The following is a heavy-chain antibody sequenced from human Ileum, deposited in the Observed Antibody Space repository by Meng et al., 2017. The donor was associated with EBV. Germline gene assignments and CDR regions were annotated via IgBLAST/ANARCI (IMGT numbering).Heavy chain of an antibody. J-gene: IGHJ4*02. V-gene: IGHV3-53*01. D-gene: IGHD2-21*02. CDR1: GITVRSNY. CDR2: IYSGGST. Sequence: VELVGSGGGVFQPGGSLRLSCAASGITVRSNYMSWVRQAPGKGLEWVSVIYSGGSTYYADSVKGRFTVSRDNSKNTLYLQMNSLRAEDTAVYYCARAGGDPFDYWGQGTLVTVSS. CDR3: ARAGGDPFDY.